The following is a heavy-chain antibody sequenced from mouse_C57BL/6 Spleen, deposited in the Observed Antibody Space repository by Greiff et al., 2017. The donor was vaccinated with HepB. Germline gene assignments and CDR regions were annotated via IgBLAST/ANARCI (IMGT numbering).Heavy chain of an antibody. D-gene: IGHD1-1*01. CDR3: ANYYYGSGYFDV. J-gene: IGHJ1*03. CDR1: GYTFTDYY. V-gene: IGHV1-26*01. Sequence: VQLQQSGPELVKPGASVKISCKASGYTFTDYYMNWVKQSHGKSLEWIGDINPNNGGTSYNQKFKGKATLTVDKSSSTAYMELRSLTSEDSAVYYCANYYYGSGYFDVWGTGTTVTVSS. CDR2: INPNNGGT.